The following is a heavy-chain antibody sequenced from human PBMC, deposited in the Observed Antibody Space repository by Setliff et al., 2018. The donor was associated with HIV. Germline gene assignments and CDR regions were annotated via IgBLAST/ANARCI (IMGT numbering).Heavy chain of an antibody. J-gene: IGHJ5*01. CDR3: ARGNYYNLWADPFDF. CDR2: IYYSETT. CDR1: DDSISRSSYY. V-gene: IGHV4-39*07. D-gene: IGHD3-3*01. Sequence: SETLSLTCTVTDDSISRSSYYWAWIRQSPGKGLEWIGSIYYSETTYYNSSLKSRVTISVDTSKNQFSLKLSSVTAADTAVYYCARGNYYNLWADPFDFWGQGTLVTVSS.